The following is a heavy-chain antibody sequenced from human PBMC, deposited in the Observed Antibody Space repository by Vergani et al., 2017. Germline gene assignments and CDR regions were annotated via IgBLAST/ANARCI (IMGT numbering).Heavy chain of an antibody. V-gene: IGHV3-30*02. CDR1: GFPFSGSY. D-gene: IGHD2-2*01. J-gene: IGHJ6*02. Sequence: VQLVESGGGLLKPGESLRLSCAVSGFPFSGSYMTWVRQAPGRGLEWVAFLRYDGSNEYYGDAVKGRFIISRDNSKNMLSLEMHSLRPEDTAVYYCANSYCSSLSCYAFYGMEVWGQGTTVTVSS. CDR2: LRYDGSNE. CDR3: ANSYCSSLSCYAFYGMEV.